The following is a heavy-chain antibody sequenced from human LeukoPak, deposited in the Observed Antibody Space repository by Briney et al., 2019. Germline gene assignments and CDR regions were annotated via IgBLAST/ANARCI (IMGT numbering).Heavy chain of an antibody. Sequence: PGGSLRLSCAASGFTFSDYGMNWVRQAPGKGLEWVSYISSRSNTEDYADSVKGRFTISRDNSKNTLYLQMNSLRAEDTAVYYCAKGYGSGSSRYYFDYWGQGTLVTVSS. CDR3: AKGYGSGSSRYYFDY. V-gene: IGHV3-48*01. CDR2: ISSRSNTE. CDR1: GFTFSDYG. J-gene: IGHJ4*02. D-gene: IGHD3-10*01.